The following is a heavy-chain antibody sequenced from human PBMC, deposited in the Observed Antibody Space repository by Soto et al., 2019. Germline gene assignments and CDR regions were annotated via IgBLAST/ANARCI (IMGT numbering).Heavy chain of an antibody. CDR2: IGTTSSYI. CDR3: ARHKGGGYDFWSGYHRYHYGMDV. J-gene: IGHJ6*02. V-gene: IGHV3-21*01. D-gene: IGHD3-3*01. CDR1: GFTFGTYT. Sequence: GGSLRLSCAASGFTFGTYTMNWVRQVPGKGLEWVSSIGTTSSYIYYADSVRGRFTISRDNAGGSVYLQMNSLRAEDTAVYYCARHKGGGYDFWSGYHRYHYGMDVWGQGTTVTVSS.